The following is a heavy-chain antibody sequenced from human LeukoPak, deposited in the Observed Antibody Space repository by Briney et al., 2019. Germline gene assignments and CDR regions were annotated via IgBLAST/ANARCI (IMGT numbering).Heavy chain of an antibody. J-gene: IGHJ5*02. CDR2: IYYSGST. CDR3: ARVELVWFDP. D-gene: IGHD1-7*01. CDR1: GGSISSRSYY. Sequence: SETLSLTCTVSGGSISSRSYYWGWIRQPPGKGLEWIGSIYYSGSTYYNPSLKSRVTISVDTSKNQFSLKLSSVTAADTAVYYCARVELVWFDPWGQGTLVTVSS. V-gene: IGHV4-39*07.